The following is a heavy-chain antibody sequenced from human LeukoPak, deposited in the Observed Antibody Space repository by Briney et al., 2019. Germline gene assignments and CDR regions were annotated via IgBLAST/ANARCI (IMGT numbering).Heavy chain of an antibody. CDR2: IRYDGSNK. V-gene: IGHV3-30*02. J-gene: IGHJ4*02. CDR1: GFTFSSYG. CDR3: AKDFSSSWRGYYFDY. Sequence: GGSLRLSCAASGFTFSSYGMHWVRQAPGKGLEWVAFIRYDGSNKYYADSVKGRFTISRDNSKNTLYLQMNSLRAEDTAVYYCAKDFSSSWRGYYFDYWGQGTLVTVSS. D-gene: IGHD6-13*01.